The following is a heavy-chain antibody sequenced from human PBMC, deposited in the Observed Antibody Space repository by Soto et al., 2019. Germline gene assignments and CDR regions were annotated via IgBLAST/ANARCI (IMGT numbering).Heavy chain of an antibody. J-gene: IGHJ4*02. D-gene: IGHD2-21*01. Sequence: ASVKVSCKASGYTFSDYYVHWVREAPGQGLEWMGWINPSSGGTIYTQRFQGRLTITKDNSKKQVVLTMTDMDPSDTATYYCANRVGSRGSFDYWGQGTLVTVSS. CDR3: ANRVGSRGSFDY. CDR2: INPSSGGT. CDR1: GYTFSDYY. V-gene: IGHV1-2*02.